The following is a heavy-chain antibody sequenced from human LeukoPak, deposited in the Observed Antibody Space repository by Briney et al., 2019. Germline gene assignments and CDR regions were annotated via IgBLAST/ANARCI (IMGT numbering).Heavy chain of an antibody. Sequence: GESLKISCKGSGYSFTSYWIGWVRQLPGKGLEWMGIIYPGDSDTRYSPSFQGQVTISADKSISTAYLQWSSLKASDTAMYYCARQVESGSSLHPCFDYWGRGTLVTVSS. CDR1: GYSFTSYW. D-gene: IGHD6-13*01. J-gene: IGHJ4*02. CDR2: IYPGDSDT. CDR3: ARQVESGSSLHPCFDY. V-gene: IGHV5-51*01.